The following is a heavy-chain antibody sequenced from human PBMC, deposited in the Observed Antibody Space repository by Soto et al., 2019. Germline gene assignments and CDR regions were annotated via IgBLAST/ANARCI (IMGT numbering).Heavy chain of an antibody. V-gene: IGHV1-18*01. CDR1: VYTFTSYG. Sequence: QVQLVQSGAEVKKPGASVKVSCKASVYTFTSYGISWVRQAPGQGLEWMGWISAYNGNTNYAQKLQGRVTMTTDTSPSTAYKEMRSPRSDDKDVYSRARDPRSRSDYWRQGNLVTVSS. CDR3: ARDPRSRSDY. CDR2: ISAYNGNT. D-gene: IGHD3-16*02. J-gene: IGHJ4*02.